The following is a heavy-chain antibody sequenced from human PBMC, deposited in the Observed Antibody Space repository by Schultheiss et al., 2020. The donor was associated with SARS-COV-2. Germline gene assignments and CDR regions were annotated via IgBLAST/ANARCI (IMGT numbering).Heavy chain of an antibody. V-gene: IGHV3-33*06. CDR2: IWSDGTKK. CDR3: AKLVSPLLAYFDY. CDR1: GFTFSTFA. D-gene: IGHD3-3*02. Sequence: GGSLRLSCAASGFTFSTFAMHWVRQAPGKGLEWVAVIWSDGTKKYYADSVKGRFTISRDNSKNTLYLQMNSLRAEDTAIYYCAKLVSPLLAYFDYWGQGTLVTVSS. J-gene: IGHJ4*02.